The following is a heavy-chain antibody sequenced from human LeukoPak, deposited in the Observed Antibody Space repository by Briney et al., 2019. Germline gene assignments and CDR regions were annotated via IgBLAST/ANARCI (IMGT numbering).Heavy chain of an antibody. CDR1: GFTFSSYS. J-gene: IGHJ5*02. CDR3: ARSRYCSSTRCYEPTFDP. V-gene: IGHV3-21*05. Sequence: GGSLRLSCAASGFTFSSYSMNWVRQAPGKGLEWVSYISSSSSYIYYADSVKGRFTISRDNAKNSLYLQMNSLRAEDTAVYYCARSRYCSSTRCYEPTFDPWGQGTLVTVSS. D-gene: IGHD2-2*01. CDR2: ISSSSSYI.